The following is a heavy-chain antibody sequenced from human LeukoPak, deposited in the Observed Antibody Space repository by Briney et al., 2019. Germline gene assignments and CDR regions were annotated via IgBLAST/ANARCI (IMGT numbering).Heavy chain of an antibody. J-gene: IGHJ6*03. CDR3: ARGLSGSYYYYMDV. Sequence: GASVKVSCKASGGTFSSYAISWVRQAPGQGLEWMGWINPNSGGTNYAQKFQGRVTMTRDTSISTAYMELSSLRSEDTAVYYCARGLSGSYYYYMDVWGKGTTVTVSS. V-gene: IGHV1-2*02. D-gene: IGHD3-22*01. CDR2: INPNSGGT. CDR1: GGTFSSYA.